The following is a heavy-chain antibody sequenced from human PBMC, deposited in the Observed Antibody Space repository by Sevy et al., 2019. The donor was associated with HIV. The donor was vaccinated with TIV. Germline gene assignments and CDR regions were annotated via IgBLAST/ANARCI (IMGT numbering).Heavy chain of an antibody. J-gene: IGHJ4*02. Sequence: GGSLRLSCVVSGYSFSSYAISWVRQAPGKGLEWVSTINGRGGSTYYADSVKGRFTISRDNPKNTLFLQMINLRADDTAIDYCARHSPRIAAAASAFYDNWGQGTLVTVSS. V-gene: IGHV3-23*01. CDR3: ARHSPRIAAAASAFYDN. CDR1: GYSFSSYA. CDR2: INGRGGST. D-gene: IGHD6-13*01.